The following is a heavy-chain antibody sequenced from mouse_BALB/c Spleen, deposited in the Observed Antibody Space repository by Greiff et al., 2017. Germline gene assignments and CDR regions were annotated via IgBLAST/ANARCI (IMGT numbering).Heavy chain of an antibody. V-gene: IGHV2-2*02. D-gene: IGHD2-1*01. Sequence: QVQLKESGPGLVQPSQSLSITCTVSGFSLTSYGVHWVRQSPGKGLEWLGVIWSGGSTDYNAAFISRLSISKDNSKSQVFFKMNSLQANDTAIYYCARDRGGNHAYYYAMDYWGQGTSVTVSS. J-gene: IGHJ4*01. CDR2: IWSGGST. CDR1: GFSLTSYG. CDR3: ARDRGGNHAYYYAMDY.